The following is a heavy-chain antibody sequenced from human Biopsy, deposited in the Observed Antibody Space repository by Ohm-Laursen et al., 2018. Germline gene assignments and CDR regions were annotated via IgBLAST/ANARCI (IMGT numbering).Heavy chain of an antibody. J-gene: IGHJ6*02. CDR3: TRATNSTGWPYYYFYGMDI. V-gene: IGHV4-59*01. D-gene: IGHD2/OR15-2a*01. CDR1: GDSISSYY. Sequence: GTLSLTCTVSGDSISSYYWSWIRQPPGKGLQWIGYVYYTGSTDYNPSLQSRVTISVDTSKNQFSLRLQSVTAADTAIYYCTRATNSTGWPYYYFYGMDIWGQGTTVTVSS. CDR2: VYYTGST.